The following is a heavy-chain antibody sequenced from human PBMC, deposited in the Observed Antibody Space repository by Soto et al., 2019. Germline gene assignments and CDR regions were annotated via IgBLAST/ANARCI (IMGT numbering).Heavy chain of an antibody. V-gene: IGHV4-59*01. J-gene: IGHJ5*02. CDR2: IYYSGST. Sequence: SETLSLTCTVSDGSISSYYWSWIRQPPGKGLEWIGYIYYSGSTNYNPSLKSRVTISVDTSKSQLSLKLSSVTAADTAVYYCARGYCTNAICYNWFDPWGQGSLVTVSS. CDR1: DGSISSYY. CDR3: ARGYCTNAICYNWFDP. D-gene: IGHD2-8*01.